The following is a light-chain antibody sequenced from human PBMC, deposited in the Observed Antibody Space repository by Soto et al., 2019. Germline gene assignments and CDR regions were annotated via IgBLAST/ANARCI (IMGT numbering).Light chain of an antibody. Sequence: QSALTQPPSASGSPGQSVTISCTGTSSDIGVYNYVSWYQQHPDKAPKLIISDVTKRPSGVPDRFSGSKSGNTAFLTVSGLQAEDEADYYCTSYAGSNIWVFGGGTKVTVL. CDR3: TSYAGSNIWV. CDR2: DVT. V-gene: IGLV2-8*01. J-gene: IGLJ3*02. CDR1: SSDIGVYNY.